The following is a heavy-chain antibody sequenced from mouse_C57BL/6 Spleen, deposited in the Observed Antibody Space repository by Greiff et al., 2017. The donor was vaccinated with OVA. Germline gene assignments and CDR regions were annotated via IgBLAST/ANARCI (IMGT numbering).Heavy chain of an antibody. V-gene: IGHV5-17*01. Sequence: EVNLVESGGGLVKPGGSLKLSCAASGFTFSDYGMHWVRQAPEKGLEWVAYISSGSSTIYYADTVKGRFTISRDNAKNTLFLQMTSLRSEDTAMYYCARRDYDYDNYYFDYWGQGTTLTVSS. CDR1: GFTFSDYG. CDR3: ARRDYDYDNYYFDY. J-gene: IGHJ2*01. D-gene: IGHD2-4*01. CDR2: ISSGSSTI.